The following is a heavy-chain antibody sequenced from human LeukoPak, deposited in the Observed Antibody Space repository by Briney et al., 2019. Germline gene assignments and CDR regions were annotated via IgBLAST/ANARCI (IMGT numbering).Heavy chain of an antibody. CDR1: GGSISSGGYY. CDR3: ARGSGYPPGFDP. J-gene: IGHJ5*02. D-gene: IGHD3-16*02. Sequence: SETLSLTCTVSGGSISSGGYYWSWIRQHPGKGLEWIGYIYYSGSTYYNPSLKSRVTISVDTSKNQSSLKLSSVTAADTAVYYCARGSGYPPGFDPWGQGTLVTVSS. CDR2: IYYSGST. V-gene: IGHV4-31*03.